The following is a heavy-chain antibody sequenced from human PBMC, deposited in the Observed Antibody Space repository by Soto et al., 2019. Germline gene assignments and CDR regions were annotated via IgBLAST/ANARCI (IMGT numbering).Heavy chain of an antibody. J-gene: IGHJ6*02. CDR2: IYYSGST. CDR3: ARHGWVVAALDYYYGMDV. V-gene: IGHV4-39*01. D-gene: IGHD2-15*01. CDR1: GGSISSSSYY. Sequence: PSETLSLTCTVSGGSISSSSYYWGWIRQPPGKGLEWIGSIYYSGSTYYNPSLKSRVTISVDTSKNQFSLKLSSVTAADTAVYYCARHGWVVAALDYYYGMDVWGQGTTVTVSS.